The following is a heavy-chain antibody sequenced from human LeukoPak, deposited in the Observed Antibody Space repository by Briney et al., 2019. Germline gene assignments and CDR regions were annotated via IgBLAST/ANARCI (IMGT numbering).Heavy chain of an antibody. V-gene: IGHV4-59*08. J-gene: IGHJ5*02. CDR3: ARFIAAAGNSGPGWFDP. D-gene: IGHD6-13*01. CDR1: GGSISSYY. CDR2: IYYSGST. Sequence: SETLSLTCTVSGGSISSYYWSWIRQPPGKGLEWIGYIYYSGSTNYSPSLKSRVTISVDTSKNQFSLKLSSVTAADTAVYYCARFIAAAGNSGPGWFDPWGQGTLVTVSS.